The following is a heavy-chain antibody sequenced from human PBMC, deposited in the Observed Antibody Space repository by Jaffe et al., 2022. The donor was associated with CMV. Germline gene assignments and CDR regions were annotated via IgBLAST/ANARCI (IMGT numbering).Heavy chain of an antibody. V-gene: IGHV3-21*01. CDR2: ISGSSNFI. CDR3: AREDYASGTNFDY. J-gene: IGHJ4*02. Sequence: EVQLMESGGGLVKPGGSLKLSCAASGFPFSAYNMNWVRQAPGKGLEWVSSISGSSNFINYADSLKGRFTISRDNAKSSLFLQMSSLRVEDTAIYYCAREDYASGTNFDYWGQGALVTVSS. CDR1: GFPFSAYN. D-gene: IGHD3-10*01.